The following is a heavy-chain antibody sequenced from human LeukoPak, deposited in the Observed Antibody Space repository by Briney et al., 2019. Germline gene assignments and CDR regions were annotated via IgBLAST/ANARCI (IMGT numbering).Heavy chain of an antibody. V-gene: IGHV3-9*01. D-gene: IGHD3-22*01. CDR2: ISWNSGSI. Sequence: SLRLSCAASGFTFDDYAMHWVRQAPGKGLEWVSGISWNSGSIGYADSVKGRFTISRDNAKNSLYLQMNSLRAEDTALYYCAKGNPYYYDSSGYGDYWGQGTLVTVSS. J-gene: IGHJ4*02. CDR3: AKGNPYYYDSSGYGDY. CDR1: GFTFDDYA.